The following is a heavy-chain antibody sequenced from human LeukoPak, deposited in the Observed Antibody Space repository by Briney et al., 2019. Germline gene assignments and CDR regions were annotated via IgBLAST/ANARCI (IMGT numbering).Heavy chain of an antibody. V-gene: IGHV3-33*01. CDR3: ARDQRSDSSGYYYGTTYGIDV. D-gene: IGHD3-22*01. Sequence: GSLRLSCAASGFTFSSYGMHWVRQAPGKGLEGVAVIWYDGSNKYYADSVKGRFTISRDNSKNTLYLQMNSLRAEDTAVYYCARDQRSDSSGYYYGTTYGIDVWGQGTTVTVSS. J-gene: IGHJ6*02. CDR1: GFTFSSYG. CDR2: IWYDGSNK.